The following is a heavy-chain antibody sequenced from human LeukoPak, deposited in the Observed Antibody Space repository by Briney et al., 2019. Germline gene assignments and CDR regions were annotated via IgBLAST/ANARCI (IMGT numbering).Heavy chain of an antibody. J-gene: IGHJ3*02. D-gene: IGHD3-3*01. CDR1: GFTFSTAT. Sequence: GGSLRLSCEASGFTFSTATMHWVRQAPGKGLEWVAGISYDGTSKHYADSVKGRFTISRDNAKNSLYLQMNSLRAEDTAVYYCAREDFYAFDIWGQGTMVTVSS. V-gene: IGHV3-30*04. CDR3: AREDFYAFDI. CDR2: ISYDGTSK.